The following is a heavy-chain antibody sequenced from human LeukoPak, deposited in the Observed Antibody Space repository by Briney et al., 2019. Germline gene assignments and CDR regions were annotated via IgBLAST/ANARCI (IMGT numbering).Heavy chain of an antibody. J-gene: IGHJ4*02. Sequence: SETLSLTCTVSGGSVRSSSYYWGWIRQPPGKGLEWIGNLYYLGSTYYNPSLTSRVTISLDTSENQFSLRLTSVTAADTAVYYCARDGQQLAVPFDYWGQGTLVTVSS. CDR1: GGSVRSSSYY. CDR2: LYYLGST. CDR3: ARDGQQLAVPFDY. D-gene: IGHD6-13*01. V-gene: IGHV4-39*07.